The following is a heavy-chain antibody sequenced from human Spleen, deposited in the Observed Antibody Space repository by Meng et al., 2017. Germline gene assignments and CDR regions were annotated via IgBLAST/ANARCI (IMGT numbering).Heavy chain of an antibody. CDR1: GYTFGSYG. CDR3: ARELGDCSSSSCYSDY. CDR2: FVNYVDT. V-gene: IGHV1-18*01. Sequence: QVHLLQSGPEVKKPGASVRVSCKASGYTFGSYGICWVRQAPGQGLEWVGWFVNYVDTYPAPKFQGRVTMTTDTHTSTAYMEPRSLRSDDTAVYYCARELGDCSSSSCYSDYWGQGTLVTVSS. J-gene: IGHJ4*02. D-gene: IGHD2-2*01.